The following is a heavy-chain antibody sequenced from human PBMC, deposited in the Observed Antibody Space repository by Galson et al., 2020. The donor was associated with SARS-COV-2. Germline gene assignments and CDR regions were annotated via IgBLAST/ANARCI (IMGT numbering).Heavy chain of an antibody. CDR2: ISSSSSYI. CDR1: GFTFSSYS. Sequence: GGSLRLSCAASGFTFSSYSMNWVRQAPGKGLEWVSSISSSSSYIYYADSVKGRFTISRDNAKNSLYLQMNSLRAEDTAVYYCASDTAMESSYYYYGMDVWGQGTTVTVSS. V-gene: IGHV3-21*01. D-gene: IGHD5-18*01. CDR3: ASDTAMESSYYYYGMDV. J-gene: IGHJ6*02.